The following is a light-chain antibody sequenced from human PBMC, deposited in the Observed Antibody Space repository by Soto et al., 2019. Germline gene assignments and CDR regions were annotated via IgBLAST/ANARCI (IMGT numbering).Light chain of an antibody. CDR1: QGISNN. J-gene: IGKJ5*01. Sequence: DIQMTQSPSSLSASVGDRVTITCRASQGISNNLAWYQQKPGEVPNLLIYAASTLQSGVPSRFSGSGSGTDFTLTISSLQPEDVATYYCQKYNSVPITFGQGTRLEIK. CDR2: AAS. V-gene: IGKV1-27*01. CDR3: QKYNSVPIT.